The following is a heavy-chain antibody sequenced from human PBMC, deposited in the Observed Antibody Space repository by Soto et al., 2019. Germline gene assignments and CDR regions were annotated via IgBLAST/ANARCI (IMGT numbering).Heavy chain of an antibody. CDR2: TYYRSKWYN. CDR3: ARDPCGSGWYPINYYYYGMDV. V-gene: IGHV6-1*01. J-gene: IGHJ6*02. D-gene: IGHD6-19*01. Sequence: SQTLSLTCAISGDSVSSNSAAWNWIRQSPSRGLEWLGRTYYRSKWYNDYAVSVKSRITINPDTSKNQFSLQLNSVTPEDTAVYYCARDPCGSGWYPINYYYYGMDVWGQGTTVTVSS. CDR1: GDSVSSNSAA.